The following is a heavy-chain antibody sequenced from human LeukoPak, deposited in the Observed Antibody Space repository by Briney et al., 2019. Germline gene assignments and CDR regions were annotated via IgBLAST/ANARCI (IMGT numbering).Heavy chain of an antibody. J-gene: IGHJ4*02. CDR3: AREPTSGREPTSGRPLDY. D-gene: IGHD5-12*01. CDR2: IYSSGSN. Sequence: SETLSLTCTVSGGSISGYFWSWIRQPAGKGLEWIGRIYSSGSNNYNPSLESRVTMSLNTSKNHSSLNLSSLTAADTGVCYCAREPTSGREPTSGRPLDYWGQGTLVTVS. V-gene: IGHV4-4*07. CDR1: GGSISGYF.